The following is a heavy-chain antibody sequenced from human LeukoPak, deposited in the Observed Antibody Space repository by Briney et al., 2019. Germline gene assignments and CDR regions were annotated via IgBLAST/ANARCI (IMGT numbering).Heavy chain of an antibody. CDR2: IRSKANSYAT. J-gene: IGHJ4*02. D-gene: IGHD1-26*01. CDR3: TRLVGATATGDY. Sequence: AGGSLRLSCAASGFTFSGSAMHWVRQASGKGLEWVGRIRSKANSYATAYAASVKGRFTISRDDSKNTAYQQMNSLKTEDTAVYYCTRLVGATATGDYWGQGTLVTVSS. CDR1: GFTFSGSA. V-gene: IGHV3-73*01.